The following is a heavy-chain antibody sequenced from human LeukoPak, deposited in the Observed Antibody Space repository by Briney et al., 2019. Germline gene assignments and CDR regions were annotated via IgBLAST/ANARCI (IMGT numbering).Heavy chain of an antibody. CDR2: ISSSGGLI. Sequence: GGTLRLSCAASGFTFTSYEMNWVRQAPGKGLEWVSYISSSGGLIYYADSVKGRFTISRDNAKNSLYLQVNSLRAEGTAVYYCARMMYYYDSTEGGPYDDYWGQGTLVTVSS. CDR1: GFTFTSYE. V-gene: IGHV3-48*03. CDR3: ARMMYYYDSTEGGPYDDY. J-gene: IGHJ4*02. D-gene: IGHD3-22*01.